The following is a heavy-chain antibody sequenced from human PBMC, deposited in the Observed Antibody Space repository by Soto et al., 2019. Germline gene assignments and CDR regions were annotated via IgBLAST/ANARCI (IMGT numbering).Heavy chain of an antibody. CDR3: ARVSDKAPPNYYMDV. V-gene: IGHV4-34*01. Sequence: SETLSLTCAVYGGSFSGYYWSWIRQPPGKGLEWIGEINHSGSTNYNPSLKSRVTISVDTSKNQFSLKLSSVTAADTAVYYCARVSDKAPPNYYMDVWGKGTTVTVSS. CDR1: GGSFSGYY. J-gene: IGHJ6*03. CDR2: INHSGST.